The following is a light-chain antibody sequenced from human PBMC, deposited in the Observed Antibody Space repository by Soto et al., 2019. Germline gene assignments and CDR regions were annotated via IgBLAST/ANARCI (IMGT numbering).Light chain of an antibody. V-gene: IGKV3-20*01. J-gene: IGKJ1*01. CDR2: GAS. CDR1: QSVSNNY. Sequence: EIVFTQSPGTLSLSPSERSTLSCRASQSVSNNYLAWYQQKPGQAPRLLIYGASNRATGIPDRFSGSGSGTDFTLTISRLEPEDFAVYYCQQYGSSGTFGQGTKVDIK. CDR3: QQYGSSGT.